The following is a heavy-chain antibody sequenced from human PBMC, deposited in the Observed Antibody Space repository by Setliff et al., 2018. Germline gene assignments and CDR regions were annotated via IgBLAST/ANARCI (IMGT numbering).Heavy chain of an antibody. CDR3: ARDVYLYDSSGYYYEMAQWYFDL. CDR1: GGSFSDYN. Sequence: SETLSLTCAVYGGSFSDYNWSWIRQPPGKGLEWIGEINHSGSTNYNPSLKTRVTISVDTSKNQFSLKLSSVTAADTAVYYCARDVYLYDSSGYYYEMAQWYFDLWGRGTLVTVSS. V-gene: IGHV4-34*01. J-gene: IGHJ2*01. CDR2: INHSGST. D-gene: IGHD3-22*01.